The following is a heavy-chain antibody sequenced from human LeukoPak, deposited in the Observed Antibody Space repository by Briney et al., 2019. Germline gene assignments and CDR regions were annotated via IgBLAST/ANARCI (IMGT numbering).Heavy chain of an antibody. Sequence: ASVKVSCKASGYTFTSYGISWVRPAPGQGLEWMGWISAYNGNTNYAQKLQGRVTMTTDTSTSTAYMELRSLRSDDTAVYYCARVSYDILTGYVGPDYWGQGTLVTVSS. CDR2: ISAYNGNT. J-gene: IGHJ4*02. D-gene: IGHD3-9*01. CDR3: ARVSYDILTGYVGPDY. CDR1: GYTFTSYG. V-gene: IGHV1-18*01.